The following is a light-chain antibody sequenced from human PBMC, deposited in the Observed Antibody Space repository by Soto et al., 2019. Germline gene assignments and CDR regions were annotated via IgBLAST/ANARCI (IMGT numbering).Light chain of an antibody. V-gene: IGLV2-18*02. Sequence: QCARTQAPSGFGAPGHAGTISCTGTSSDVGKYDRVSWYQQPPGTAPKLIIYEVINRPSGVPPRFSGSKSGNTASLTISGLQAEDETDYYCTSHTRTSRYVSGAGTKVTVL. CDR2: EVI. CDR3: TSHTRTSRYV. CDR1: SSDVGKYDR. J-gene: IGLJ1*01.